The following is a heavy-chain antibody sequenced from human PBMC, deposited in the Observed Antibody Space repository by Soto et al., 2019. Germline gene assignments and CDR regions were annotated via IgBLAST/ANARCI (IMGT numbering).Heavy chain of an antibody. V-gene: IGHV3-15*07. Sequence: EVQLVESGGGLVKPGGSLRLSCAASGFTFSNAWMNWVRQAPGKGLEWVGRIKSKTDGGTTDYAAPVKGRFTISRDDSKNTLYLQMNSLKTEHTAVYYCTTDRFVTYYYDSSGSTDAFDIWGQGTMVTVSS. J-gene: IGHJ3*02. D-gene: IGHD3-22*01. CDR2: IKSKTDGGTT. CDR1: GFTFSNAW. CDR3: TTDRFVTYYYDSSGSTDAFDI.